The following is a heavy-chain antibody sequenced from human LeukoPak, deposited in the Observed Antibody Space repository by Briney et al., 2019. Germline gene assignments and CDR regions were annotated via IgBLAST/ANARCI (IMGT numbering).Heavy chain of an antibody. J-gene: IGHJ5*02. V-gene: IGHV3-21*01. Sequence: GGSLRLSCAASGFTFSSYSMNWVRQAPGKGLEWVSPISSSSSYIYYADSVKGRFTISRDNAKNSLYLQMNSLRAEDTAVYYCARDSPITRIAAPNWFDPWGQGTLVTVSS. CDR3: ARDSPITRIAAPNWFDP. CDR1: GFTFSSYS. D-gene: IGHD6-6*01. CDR2: ISSSSSYI.